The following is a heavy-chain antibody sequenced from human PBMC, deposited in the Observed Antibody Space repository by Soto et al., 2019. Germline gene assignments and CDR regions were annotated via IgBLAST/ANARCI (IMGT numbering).Heavy chain of an antibody. CDR1: GGSFSGYY. CDR2: INHSGRT. V-gene: IGHV4-34*01. CDR3: ARRAGPFWSGYPYYFDY. Sequence: QVQLQPGGAGLLKPSETLSLTGAGYGGSFSGYYWSWIRKPPGKGLEWIGEINHSGRTNYNPSRKRRVLISVDTSQHHFSLKLCSVTAADTAVYYCARRAGPFWSGYPYYFDYGGQGTLFTVSS. D-gene: IGHD3-3*01. J-gene: IGHJ4*02.